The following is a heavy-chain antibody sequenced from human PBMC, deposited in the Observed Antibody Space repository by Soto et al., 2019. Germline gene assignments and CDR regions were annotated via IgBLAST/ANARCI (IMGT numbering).Heavy chain of an antibody. D-gene: IGHD3-22*01. CDR1: GGSISSYY. CDR2: IYYSGST. J-gene: IGHJ3*02. Sequence: SETLSLTCPVSGGSISSYYWSWIRQPPGKGLEWIGYIYYSGSTNYNPSLKSRVTISVDTSKNQFSLKLSSVTAADTAVYYCGRDRDYYDSSGYYPVAFDIWGQGTMVTV. V-gene: IGHV4-59*01. CDR3: GRDRDYYDSSGYYPVAFDI.